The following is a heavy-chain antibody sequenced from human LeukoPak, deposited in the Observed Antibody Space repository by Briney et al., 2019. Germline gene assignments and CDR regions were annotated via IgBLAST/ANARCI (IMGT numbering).Heavy chain of an antibody. V-gene: IGHV3-7*01. CDR2: IKQDGSEK. Sequence: GGSLRLSCAASGFTFSSYWMSWVRQAPGKGLEWVANIKQDGSEKYYVNSVKGRFTISRDNAKNSLYLQMNSLRAEDTAVYYCARVGDYGDYAYWGQGTLVTVSS. D-gene: IGHD4-17*01. J-gene: IGHJ4*02. CDR3: ARVGDYGDYAY. CDR1: GFTFSSYW.